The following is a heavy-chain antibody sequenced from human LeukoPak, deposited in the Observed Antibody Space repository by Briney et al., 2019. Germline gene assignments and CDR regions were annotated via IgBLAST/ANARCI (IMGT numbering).Heavy chain of an antibody. J-gene: IGHJ4*02. CDR2: INQDGSEK. Sequence: GGSLRLSCAASGFTFSSYWMSWVRQAPGKGLEWVANINQDGSEKYYVDSVKGRFTISRDNAKNSLYLQMNSLRAEDTAVYYCARDRNGYSSGWYVDHFDYWGQGTLVTVSS. V-gene: IGHV3-7*05. D-gene: IGHD6-19*01. CDR3: ARDRNGYSSGWYVDHFDY. CDR1: GFTFSSYW.